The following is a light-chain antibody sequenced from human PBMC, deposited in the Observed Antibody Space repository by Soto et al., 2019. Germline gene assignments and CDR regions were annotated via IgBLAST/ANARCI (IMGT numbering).Light chain of an antibody. CDR2: EGS. CDR1: SRDVGSYNL. Sequence: QSALTQPASVSGSPVQSITISCTGTSRDVGSYNLVSWYQQHPGKAPKLMIYEGSKRPSGVSNRFSGSKSGNTASLTISGLQAEDEADYYCCSYAGSSTFDVVFGGGTKLTVL. CDR3: CSYAGSSTFDVV. J-gene: IGLJ2*01. V-gene: IGLV2-23*03.